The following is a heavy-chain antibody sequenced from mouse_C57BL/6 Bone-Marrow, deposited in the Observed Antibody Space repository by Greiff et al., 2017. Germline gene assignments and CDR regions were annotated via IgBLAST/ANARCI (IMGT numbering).Heavy chain of an antibody. D-gene: IGHD1-1*01. V-gene: IGHV1-53*01. J-gene: IGHJ2*01. Sequence: VKLQQPGTELVKPGASVKLSCKASGYTFTSYWMHWVKQRPGQGLEWIGNINPSNGGTNYNEKFKSKATLTVDKSSSTAYMQLSSLTSEASAVYYCARRVYYYGSRWDYFDYWGQGTTLTVS. CDR2: INPSNGGT. CDR3: ARRVYYYGSRWDYFDY. CDR1: GYTFTSYW.